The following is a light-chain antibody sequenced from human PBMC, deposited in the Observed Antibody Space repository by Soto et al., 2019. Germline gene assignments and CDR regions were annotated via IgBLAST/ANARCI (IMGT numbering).Light chain of an antibody. V-gene: IGKV1-17*01. CDR3: DQYYSYHT. CDR1: QDISDD. J-gene: IGKJ4*01. Sequence: IHMTQSVSSLSAYVGDRVTDTSRASQDISDDLGWYQQKPGKALKLLIYDASTSESGVPSRSGGSGSRTEFTITISSLQHDDVATDYYDQYYSYHTFCEGTKVDI. CDR2: DAS.